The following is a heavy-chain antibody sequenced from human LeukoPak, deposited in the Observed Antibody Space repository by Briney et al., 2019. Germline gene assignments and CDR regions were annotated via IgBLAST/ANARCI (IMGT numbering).Heavy chain of an antibody. Sequence: GASVKVSCKASGYTFTNYGLSWVRQAPGQGLEWMGWISGYNGNTNYAQKLQGRVTMTTDTSTSTAYMELRSLRSDDTAVYYCARDDYDFWSGYSSLSDPSIDYWGQGTLVTVSS. D-gene: IGHD3-3*01. CDR3: ARDDYDFWSGYSSLSDPSIDY. CDR2: ISGYNGNT. CDR1: GYTFTNYG. V-gene: IGHV1-18*01. J-gene: IGHJ4*02.